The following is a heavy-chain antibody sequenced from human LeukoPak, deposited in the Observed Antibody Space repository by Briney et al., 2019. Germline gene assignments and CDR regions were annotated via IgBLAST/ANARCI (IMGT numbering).Heavy chain of an antibody. V-gene: IGHV3-23*01. CDR1: GFTFSSYA. CDR3: AKVTISGWYYFDY. Sequence: PPGGSLRLSCAASGFTFSSYAMSWVRQAPGKGLEWVSAISGSGGSTYYADSVKGRFTISRDNSKNTLYLQMNSLRAEDTAVYYCAKVTISGWYYFDYWGQGTLVTVSS. CDR2: ISGSGGST. D-gene: IGHD6-19*01. J-gene: IGHJ4*02.